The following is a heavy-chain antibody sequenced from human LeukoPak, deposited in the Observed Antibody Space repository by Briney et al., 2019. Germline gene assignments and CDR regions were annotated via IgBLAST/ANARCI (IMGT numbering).Heavy chain of an antibody. Sequence: GGSLRLSCAASGFTFSTYDMNWVRQAPGKGLEWVSAITSSGSHTFYADSVKGRFTISRDNAKNSLYLQMNSLRAEDTAVYYCARGMVHSYGPLSTIFDYWGQGTLVTVSS. J-gene: IGHJ4*02. CDR3: ARGMVHSYGPLSTIFDY. D-gene: IGHD5-18*01. CDR1: GFTFSTYD. V-gene: IGHV3-21*01. CDR2: ITSSGSHT.